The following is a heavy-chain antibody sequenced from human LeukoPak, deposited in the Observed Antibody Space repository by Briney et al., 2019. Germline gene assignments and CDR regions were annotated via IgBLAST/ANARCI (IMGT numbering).Heavy chain of an antibody. Sequence: WGSLRLPCAASGFTFSSYAMNWVRQAPGKGLDWVSAVSASGGRTYYADSVKGRFTISRDNSKNTLYLQMNSLRAEDTAVYYCAKDISSGWPRDYWGQGILVTVSS. CDR1: GFTFSSYA. D-gene: IGHD6-19*01. V-gene: IGHV3-23*01. CDR2: VSASGGRT. J-gene: IGHJ4*02. CDR3: AKDISSGWPRDY.